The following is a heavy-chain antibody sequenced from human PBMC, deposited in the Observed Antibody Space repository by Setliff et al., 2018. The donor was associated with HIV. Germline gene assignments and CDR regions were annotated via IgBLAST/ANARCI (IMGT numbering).Heavy chain of an antibody. V-gene: IGHV3-23*01. D-gene: IGHD3-3*01. CDR3: AKAWGSGYPSFESALMFDV. Sequence: GGSLRLSCVTSGFTFTNYAMTWVRQAPGEGLEYVSAISGSGGKTYYADSVKGRFTLSRDTSKDTLYLQMNSLRADDTAVYYCAKAWGSGYPSFESALMFDVWGQGTLVTVSS. CDR2: ISGSGGKT. CDR1: GFTFTNYA. J-gene: IGHJ4*02.